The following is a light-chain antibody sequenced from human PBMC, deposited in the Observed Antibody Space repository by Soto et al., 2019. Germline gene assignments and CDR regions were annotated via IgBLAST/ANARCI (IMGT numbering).Light chain of an antibody. CDR3: QHYDRAPMWT. V-gene: IGKV3-20*01. J-gene: IGKJ1*01. Sequence: EIVLTQSPGTLSLSPGERSTLSCSSSQSVSNNYLAWYQQKPGQAPRLLMYSTSIRATGIPDRFSGSGSGTDFTLTISRLDPEDFAVYYCQHYDRAPMWTFGQGTKVDI. CDR2: STS. CDR1: QSVSNNY.